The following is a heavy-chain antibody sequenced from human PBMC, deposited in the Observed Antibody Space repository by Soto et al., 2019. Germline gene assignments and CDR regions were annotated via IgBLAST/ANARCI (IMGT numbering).Heavy chain of an antibody. Sequence: YETMCLTCTVSGGSISSTGDCWGWIRKPPGKGLEWIGSIYYSGSTSYNPSLKSRVTMSVDTSKNQLSLKLSSVTAADTAVYYCARLHCNSPNCVPLDPWGQGTLVT. J-gene: IGHJ5*02. CDR2: IYYSGST. D-gene: IGHD2-2*01. CDR3: ARLHCNSPNCVPLDP. V-gene: IGHV4-39*01. CDR1: GGSISSTGDC.